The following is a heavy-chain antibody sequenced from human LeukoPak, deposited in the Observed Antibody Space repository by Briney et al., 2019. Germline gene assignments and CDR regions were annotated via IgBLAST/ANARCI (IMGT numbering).Heavy chain of an antibody. J-gene: IGHJ4*02. V-gene: IGHV3-21*06. CDR3: ARDKIVGATHFDY. CDR1: AFPFSTYT. Sequence: GGSLRLSCAASAFPFSTYTMHWVRQAPGKGLEWVSSISSSSTFKHYADSLKGRFTISRDNARNSLFLQMNSLRAEDTAVYYCARDKIVGATHFDYWGQGTLVTVSS. D-gene: IGHD1-26*01. CDR2: ISSSSTFK.